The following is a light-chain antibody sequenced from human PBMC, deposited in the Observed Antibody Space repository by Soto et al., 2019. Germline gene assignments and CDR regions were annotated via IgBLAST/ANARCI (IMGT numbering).Light chain of an antibody. Sequence: DIQMTQSPSSVSASVGDRVTITCRASQGINSWLAWYQQKAGKAPNLLIYAAASLQSGVPSRFSGSGYETDFTLTINRLQPEDSASYYCQQGNGFPWTFGQGTKVEIK. CDR1: QGINSW. J-gene: IGKJ1*01. CDR2: AAA. CDR3: QQGNGFPWT. V-gene: IGKV1-12*02.